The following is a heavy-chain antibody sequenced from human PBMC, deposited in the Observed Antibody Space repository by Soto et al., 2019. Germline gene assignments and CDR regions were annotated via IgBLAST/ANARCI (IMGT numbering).Heavy chain of an antibody. CDR3: AREGIAVAGTPGMDV. V-gene: IGHV1-69*13. J-gene: IGHJ6*02. CDR1: GGTFSSYA. Sequence: ASVKVSCKASGGTFSSYAISWVRQAPGQGLEWMGGIIPIFGTANYAQKVQGRVTITADESTSTAYMELSSLRSEDTAVYYCAREGIAVAGTPGMDVWGQGTTVTVSS. D-gene: IGHD6-19*01. CDR2: IIPIFGTA.